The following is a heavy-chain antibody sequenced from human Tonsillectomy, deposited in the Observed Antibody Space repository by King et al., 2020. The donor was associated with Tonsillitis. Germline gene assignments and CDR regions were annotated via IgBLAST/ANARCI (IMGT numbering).Heavy chain of an antibody. CDR1: GFTFDDYA. V-gene: IGHV3-9*01. D-gene: IGHD1-1*01. CDR3: AKGTGTRGLHTFDI. Sequence: VQLVESGGGLVQPGRSLRLSCAASGFTFDDYAMHWVRQAPGKGLEWVSGISWNSDNIDYADSVKGRFTISRDNAKNSRYLQMNSLRAEDTAGYYCAKGTGTRGLHTFDIWGQGTMVTVSS. CDR2: ISWNSDNI. J-gene: IGHJ3*02.